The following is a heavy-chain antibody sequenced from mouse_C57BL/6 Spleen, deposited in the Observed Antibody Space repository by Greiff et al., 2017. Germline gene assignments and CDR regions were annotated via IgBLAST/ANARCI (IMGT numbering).Heavy chain of an antibody. CDR3: ARWDGSSSSYAMDY. CDR1: GYTFTGYW. D-gene: IGHD1-1*01. Sequence: VQLQQSGAELMKPGASVKLSCTATGYTFTGYWIEWVKQRPGHGLEWIGEILPGSGSTNYNEKFKGKATFTADTSSNTAYMQLSSLTTEDSAVDYWARWDGSSSSYAMDYWGQGTSVTVSA. V-gene: IGHV1-9*01. J-gene: IGHJ4*01. CDR2: ILPGSGST.